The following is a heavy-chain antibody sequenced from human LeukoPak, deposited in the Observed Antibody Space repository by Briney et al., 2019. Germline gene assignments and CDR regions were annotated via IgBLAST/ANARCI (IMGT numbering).Heavy chain of an antibody. V-gene: IGHV4-39*01. CDR1: GVSLSSTNYY. CDR3: AGGTDILTGYSTQSDY. CDR2: IYYSGTT. Sequence: SETLSLTCTVSGVSLSSTNYYWGWVRQPPGKGLEWIGSIYYSGTTNYNPSHQSRVTISLGTSKSQFSLKLTSVTAADTALYYCAGGTDILTGYSTQSDYWGQGTLVTVSS. D-gene: IGHD3-9*01. J-gene: IGHJ4*02.